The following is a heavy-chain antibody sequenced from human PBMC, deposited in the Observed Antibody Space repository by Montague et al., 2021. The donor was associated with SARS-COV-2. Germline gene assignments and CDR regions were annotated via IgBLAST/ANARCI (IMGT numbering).Heavy chain of an antibody. CDR3: ARGLIDITMMVVVFTGASLYFDY. Sequence: SDTLSLTCGVSGGSLSGYHWSWIRQPPGRGLEWIGEIGPSGSTNYNPSLKSRVTISLDTSKNQFSLKLTSVTAADTAVYYCARGLIDITMMVVVFTGASLYFDYWSQGTLVTVSS. CDR2: IGPSGST. J-gene: IGHJ4*02. V-gene: IGHV4-34*01. D-gene: IGHD3-22*01. CDR1: GGSLSGYH.